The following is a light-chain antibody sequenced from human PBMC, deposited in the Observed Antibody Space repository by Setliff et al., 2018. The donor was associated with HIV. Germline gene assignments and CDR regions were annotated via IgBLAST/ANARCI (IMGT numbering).Light chain of an antibody. J-gene: IGLJ1*01. CDR1: TRDVGGGSNY. CDR2: EVS. CDR3: NSFTSSTIYV. V-gene: IGLV2-14*03. Sequence: QSVLTQPASVSGSPGQSITISCTGTTRDVGGGSNYVSWYQQHPGKAPRLIIFEVSKRPSGVTPRFSGSKSGNTASLTISGPQAEDEADYYCNSFTSSTIYVFGTGTKVTVL.